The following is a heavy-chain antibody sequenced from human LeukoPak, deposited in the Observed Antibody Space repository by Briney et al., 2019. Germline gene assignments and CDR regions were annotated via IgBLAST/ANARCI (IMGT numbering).Heavy chain of an antibody. D-gene: IGHD3-9*01. V-gene: IGHV1-69*04. CDR2: IIPILGIA. CDR3: AREERYFDWLSTRPYYYYGMDV. Sequence: SVKVSCKASGGTFSSYAISWVRQAPGQGLEWMGRIIPILGIANYAQKFQGRATITADKSTSTAYMELSSLRSEDTAVYYCAREERYFDWLSTRPYYYYGMDVWGQGTTVTVSS. CDR1: GGTFSSYA. J-gene: IGHJ6*02.